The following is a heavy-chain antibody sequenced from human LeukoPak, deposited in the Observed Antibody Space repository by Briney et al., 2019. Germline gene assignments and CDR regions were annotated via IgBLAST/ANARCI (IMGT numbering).Heavy chain of an antibody. CDR3: ARGAPSGGNLFEY. J-gene: IGHJ4*02. CDR1: GFTDSSNY. D-gene: IGHD1-14*01. Sequence: QPGGSLRLSCAASGFTDSSNYMSWVRQAPGKGLEGGSVIYSGGSTYYADSVKGRFTISRDNSKNTLYLQMNSLRAEDTAVYYCARGAPSGGNLFEYWGQGTLVTVSS. CDR2: IYSGGST. V-gene: IGHV3-53*01.